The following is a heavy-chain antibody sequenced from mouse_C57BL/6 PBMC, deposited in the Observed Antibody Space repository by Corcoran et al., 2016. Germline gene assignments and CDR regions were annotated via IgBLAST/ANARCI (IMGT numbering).Heavy chain of an antibody. CDR1: GYTFTDYY. Sequence: EVQLQQSGPELVKPGASVKISCKASGYTFTDYYMNWVKQSHGKSLEWIGDINPNNGGTSYNQKFKGKATLTVDKSSSTAYMELRSLTSEDSAVYYCARWGITTVVAKDFDVWGTGTTVTVSS. CDR3: ARWGITTVVAKDFDV. J-gene: IGHJ1*03. V-gene: IGHV1-26*01. CDR2: INPNNGGT. D-gene: IGHD1-1*01.